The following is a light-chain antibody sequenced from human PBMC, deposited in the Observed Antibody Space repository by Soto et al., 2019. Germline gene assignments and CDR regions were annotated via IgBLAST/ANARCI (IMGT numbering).Light chain of an antibody. CDR1: QGVSGSY. V-gene: IGKV3-20*01. J-gene: IGKJ2*01. Sequence: EIVLTQSPGALSLSPGERATLSRRASQGVSGSYLAWYQQKPGQAPRLLIYGASTRATGIPDRFSGSGSGTDFTLTISSLEPEDFAVYYCHQYGVSSGTFGQGTNLEIK. CDR2: GAS. CDR3: HQYGVSSGT.